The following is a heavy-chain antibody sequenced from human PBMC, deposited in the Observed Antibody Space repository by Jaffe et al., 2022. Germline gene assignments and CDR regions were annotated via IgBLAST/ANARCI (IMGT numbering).Heavy chain of an antibody. Sequence: EVQLVQSGAEVKKPGESLKISCKGSGYSFTSYWIGWVRQMPGKGLEWMGIIYPGDSDTRYSPSFQGQVTISADKSISTAYLQWSSLKASDTAMYYCVRQNSWPRENTYYMDVWGKGTTVTVSS. CDR2: IYPGDSDT. D-gene: IGHD5-12*01. CDR1: GYSFTSYW. CDR3: VRQNSWPRENTYYMDV. J-gene: IGHJ6*03. V-gene: IGHV5-51*01.